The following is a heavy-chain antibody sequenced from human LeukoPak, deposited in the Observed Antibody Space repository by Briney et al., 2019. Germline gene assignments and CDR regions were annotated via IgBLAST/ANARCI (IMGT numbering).Heavy chain of an antibody. CDR2: VHYRGSP. D-gene: IGHD2-2*01. CDR1: GGSISSYY. Sequence: SETLSLTCTVSGGSISSYYWSWIRQFPGKRLEWIGHVHYRGSPDYNPSLTSRVTISVDTSKNQFSLRLTSVTAADTAVYYCARYSTSWDYWGQGTLVTVSS. CDR3: ARYSTSWDY. J-gene: IGHJ4*02. V-gene: IGHV4-59*01.